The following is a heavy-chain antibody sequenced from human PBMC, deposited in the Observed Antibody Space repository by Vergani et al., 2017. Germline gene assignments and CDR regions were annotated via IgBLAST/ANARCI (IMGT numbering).Heavy chain of an antibody. J-gene: IGHJ4*02. V-gene: IGHV1-2*04. D-gene: IGHD2-2*01. CDR1: GYTFTGYY. CDR2: INPNSGGT. CDR3: ARSGVHAGYCSSTSCHYYFDY. Sequence: QVQLVQSGAEVKKPGASVKVSCKASGYTFTGYYMHWVLQAPGQGLEWMGWINPNSGGTNYAQKFQGWVTMTRDTSISTAYMELSRLRSDDTAVYYCARSGVHAGYCSSTSCHYYFDYWGQGTLVTVSS.